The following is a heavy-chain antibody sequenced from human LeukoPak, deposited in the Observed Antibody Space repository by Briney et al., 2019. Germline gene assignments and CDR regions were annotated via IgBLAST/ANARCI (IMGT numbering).Heavy chain of an antibody. Sequence: PGGSLRLSCAASGFTVSSDYMNWVRQAPGKGLEWGSVTYSGGTTFYADSVKGRFTISRDTSKNTLYLQMNSLRAEDTAIYYCARASHIGAAGLFDYWGQGTLVTVSS. V-gene: IGHV3-53*01. D-gene: IGHD6-13*01. CDR3: ARASHIGAAGLFDY. J-gene: IGHJ4*02. CDR2: TYSGGTT. CDR1: GFTVSSDY.